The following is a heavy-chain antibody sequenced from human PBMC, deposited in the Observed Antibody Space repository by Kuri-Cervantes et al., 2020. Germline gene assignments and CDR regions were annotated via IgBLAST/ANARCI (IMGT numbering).Heavy chain of an antibody. V-gene: IGHV3-48*04. J-gene: IGHJ6*03. CDR1: GFTFSSYW. CDR2: ISSSGSTI. D-gene: IGHD3-3*01. CDR3: ARENGDFWSGYMSYYLDV. Sequence: GESLKISCAASGFTFSSYWMNWVRQAPGKGLEWVSYISSSGSTIYYADSVKGRFTISRDNAKNSLYLQMNSLRAEDTAVYFCARENGDFWSGYMSYYLDVWGKGTTVTVSS.